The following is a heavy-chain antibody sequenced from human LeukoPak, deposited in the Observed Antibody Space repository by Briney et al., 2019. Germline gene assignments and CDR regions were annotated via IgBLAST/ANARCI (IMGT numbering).Heavy chain of an antibody. Sequence: GRSLRLSCAASGFTLSTYAMHWVRQAPGRGLEWVAVISFDSSNYYYADSVKGRFTISRDNSKNSVFLQMSSLRVEDTAIYYCARGRPPSNWGFDSWGQGTLVTVSS. D-gene: IGHD7-27*01. V-gene: IGHV3-30-3*01. J-gene: IGHJ4*02. CDR2: ISFDSSNY. CDR1: GFTLSTYA. CDR3: ARGRPPSNWGFDS.